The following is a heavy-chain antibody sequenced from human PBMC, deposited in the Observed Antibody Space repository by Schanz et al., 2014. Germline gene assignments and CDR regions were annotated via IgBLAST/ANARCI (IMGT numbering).Heavy chain of an antibody. Sequence: VQLVESGGGLVQPGTSLILSCSVSGFSLNTYGIHWFRQPAGKGLEWVALISNDGSIKYYADSVEGRFTISRDNSRNTLYLQMNSLRTEDTAVYYCASPSGYSDYGTYFDFWGQGTLVTVSS. D-gene: IGHD5-12*01. CDR2: ISNDGSIK. CDR1: GFSLNTYG. J-gene: IGHJ4*02. CDR3: ASPSGYSDYGTYFDF. V-gene: IGHV3-30*19.